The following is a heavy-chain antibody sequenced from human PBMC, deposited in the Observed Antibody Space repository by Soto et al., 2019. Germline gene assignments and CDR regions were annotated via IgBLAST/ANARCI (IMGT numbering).Heavy chain of an antibody. CDR3: AGKEYQPLPFDY. CDR1: GGSISSYY. V-gene: IGHV4-59*01. J-gene: IGHJ4*02. D-gene: IGHD2-2*01. Sequence: QVQLQESGPGLVKPSETLSLTCTVSGGSISSYYWSWIRQPPGKGLEWIGYIYYSGSTNYNPSLKSRVTISVDTSKNQFSLKLSSVTAADTAVYYCAGKEYQPLPFDYWGQGTLVTVSS. CDR2: IYYSGST.